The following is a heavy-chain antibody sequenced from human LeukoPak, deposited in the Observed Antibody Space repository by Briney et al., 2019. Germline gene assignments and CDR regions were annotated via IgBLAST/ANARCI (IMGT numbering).Heavy chain of an antibody. CDR2: INPDSGGS. V-gene: IGHV1-2*02. J-gene: IGHJ4*02. CDR1: GYTFSAFY. D-gene: IGHD1-14*01. Sequence: ASVKVSCKTSGYTFSAFYMHWVRQAPGQGPEWMGWINPDSGGSEYGQKFQGRVTSTSDTSSTTIYVEVRSLKSDDTAVYYCARDMTGGIWARATSFDHWGQGTLVTVSS. CDR3: ARDMTGGIWARATSFDH.